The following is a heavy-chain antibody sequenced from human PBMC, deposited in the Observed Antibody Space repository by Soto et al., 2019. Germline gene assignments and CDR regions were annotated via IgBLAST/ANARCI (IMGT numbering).Heavy chain of an antibody. V-gene: IGHV4-59*01. D-gene: IGHD2-15*01. CDR1: GCCISNYC. Sequence: PSETLCLTCPFSGCCISNYCWSWVRQPPGKGLEWIGYIYDSGSTNYNPALKSRVTISVDTYKNQFSLRLTSVTAADTAVYYCAAAPRYWGQGPLVTVSS. CDR2: IYDSGST. CDR3: AAAPRY. J-gene: IGHJ4*02.